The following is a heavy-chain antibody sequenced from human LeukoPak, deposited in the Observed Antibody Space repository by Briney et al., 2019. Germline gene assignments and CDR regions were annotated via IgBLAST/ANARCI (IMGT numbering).Heavy chain of an antibody. V-gene: IGHV4-39*01. CDR2: IYYSGST. Sequence: PSETLSLTCTVSGGSINTNSYSWGWIRQPPGKGLEWIGSIYYSGSTYYNPSLRSRVTMSVDTSKSQFSLKLIPVTAADTAVYYCARFGGLFCTGGTCYSGFDYWGQGTLVTASS. D-gene: IGHD2-15*01. CDR1: GGSINTNSYS. CDR3: ARFGGLFCTGGTCYSGFDY. J-gene: IGHJ4*02.